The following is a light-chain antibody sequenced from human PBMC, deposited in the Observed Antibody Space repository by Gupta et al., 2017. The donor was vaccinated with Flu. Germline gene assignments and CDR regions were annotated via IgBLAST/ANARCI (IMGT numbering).Light chain of an antibody. CDR3: VLYMGSGIWV. V-gene: IGLV8-61*01. CDR1: SGSVSTSYY. Sequence: QTVVTQEPSFSVSPGGPVTLTCGLSSGSVSTSYYPSWYQQTPGQAPRTLIFSTNTRSSGVPDRFSGSILGNKAALTITGVQADDESDYYCVLYMGSGIWVFGGGTKLTVL. J-gene: IGLJ3*02. CDR2: STN.